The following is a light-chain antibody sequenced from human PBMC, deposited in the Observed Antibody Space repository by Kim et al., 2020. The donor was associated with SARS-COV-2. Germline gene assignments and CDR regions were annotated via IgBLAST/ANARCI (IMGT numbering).Light chain of an antibody. CDR1: QSLTSSY. J-gene: IGKJ2*01. Sequence: EILLTQSPGTLSLSPGERATLSCRASQSLTSSYLAWYQQKPGQAPRLLIDGASSRTTGIPDRFSGRGSGTDFTLTISRLEPEDFAVYYCQQDGDWPYTFGQGTKLEI. CDR2: GAS. V-gene: IGKV3-20*01. CDR3: QQDGDWPYT.